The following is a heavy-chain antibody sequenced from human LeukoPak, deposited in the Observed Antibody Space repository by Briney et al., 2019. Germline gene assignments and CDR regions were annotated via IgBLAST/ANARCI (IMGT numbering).Heavy chain of an antibody. CDR2: ISGDAIYT. CDR1: GFTFSNYA. Sequence: GGSLRLSCAASGFTFSNYAMTWVRQAPGKGLQWVSAISGDAIYTYYLDSVKGRFTTSRDNSKNTLFLQMNSLRADDTAVYYCGKNYGISRPFYDYWGQGIVVTVSS. D-gene: IGHD4-17*01. J-gene: IGHJ4*02. V-gene: IGHV3-23*01. CDR3: GKNYGISRPFYDY.